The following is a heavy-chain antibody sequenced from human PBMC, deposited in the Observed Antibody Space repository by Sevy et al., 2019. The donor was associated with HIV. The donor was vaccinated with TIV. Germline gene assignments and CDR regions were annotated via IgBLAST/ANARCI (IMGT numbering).Heavy chain of an antibody. CDR1: GFTFSSYD. V-gene: IGHV3-48*03. Sequence: GGSLRLSCTASGFTFSSYDMNWVRQAPGKGREWVSKISSSGSSIYYADSVKGRFTISRDNAQNSLKLQMNSLRAEDTAVYYCTRNGGAFDNGFDPWGQGTLVTVSS. D-gene: IGHD2-8*01. CDR2: ISSSGSSI. CDR3: TRNGGAFDNGFDP. J-gene: IGHJ5*02.